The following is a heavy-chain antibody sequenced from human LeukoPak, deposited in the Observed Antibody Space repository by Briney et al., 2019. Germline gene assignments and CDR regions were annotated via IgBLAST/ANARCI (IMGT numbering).Heavy chain of an antibody. CDR1: GFTFSSYS. J-gene: IGHJ4*02. V-gene: IGHV3-48*01. Sequence: QTGGSRRLSCAASGFTFSSYSMNWVRQAPGKGLEWVSYISSSNSYIYYADSVKGRFTVSRDNAKNSVYLQMNSLRAEDTAVYYCAREPADWGQGTLVTVSS. CDR2: ISSSNSYI. CDR3: AREPAD.